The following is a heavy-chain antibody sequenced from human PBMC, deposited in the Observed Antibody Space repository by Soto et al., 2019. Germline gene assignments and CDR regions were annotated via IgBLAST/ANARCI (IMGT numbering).Heavy chain of an antibody. V-gene: IGHV5-10-1*01. D-gene: IGHD3-22*01. CDR2: IDPSDSQT. CDR3: ARQIYDSDTGPNFQYYFDS. Sequence: GESLKISCKGSGYSFAGYWITWVRQKPGKGLEWMGRIDPSDSQTYYSPSFRGHVTISATKSITTAFLQWSSLRASGTAMYYCARQIYDSDTGPNFQYYFDSWGQGTPVTVSS. J-gene: IGHJ4*02. CDR1: GYSFAGYW.